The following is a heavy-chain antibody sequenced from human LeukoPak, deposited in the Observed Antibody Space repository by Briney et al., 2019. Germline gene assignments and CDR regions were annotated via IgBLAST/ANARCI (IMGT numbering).Heavy chain of an antibody. J-gene: IGHJ3*02. V-gene: IGHV3-30*18. CDR3: AKAPPGYSYMQDAFDI. CDR2: ISYDENNK. D-gene: IGHD5-18*01. CDR1: GFTFNSYG. Sequence: GGSLRLSCAASGFTFNSYGMHWVRQAPGKGLEWVAVISYDENNKYYADSVKGRFTISRDNSKNTLYLQMNSLRAEDTAVYYCAKAPPGYSYMQDAFDIWGQGTMVTVSS.